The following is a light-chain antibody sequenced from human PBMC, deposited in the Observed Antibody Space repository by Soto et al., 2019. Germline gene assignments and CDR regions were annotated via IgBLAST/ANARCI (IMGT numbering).Light chain of an antibody. CDR3: QSYDSGLSGSV. CDR1: SSNIGAGYD. V-gene: IGLV1-40*01. J-gene: IGLJ2*01. CDR2: GNS. Sequence: QSVLTQPPSVSGAPGQRVTISCTGSSSNIGAGYDVLWYQQLPGTAPKLLIYGNSNRPSGVPDRFSGSKSGTSASLAITGLQAEDEADYYCQSYDSGLSGSVFGGGTKLTVL.